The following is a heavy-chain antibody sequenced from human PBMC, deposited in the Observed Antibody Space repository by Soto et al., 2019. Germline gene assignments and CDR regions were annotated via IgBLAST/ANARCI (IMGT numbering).Heavy chain of an antibody. V-gene: IGHV3-64*01. D-gene: IGHD6-19*01. CDR2: ISSNGGST. CDR3: ARVLRYSSGSDDAFDI. CDR1: GFTFSSYA. J-gene: IGHJ3*02. Sequence: GGSLRLSCAASGFTFSSYAMHWVRQAPGKGLEYVSAISSNGGSTYYANSVKGRFTISRDNSKNTLYLQMGSLRAEDMAVYYCARVLRYSSGSDDAFDIWGQGTMVTVSS.